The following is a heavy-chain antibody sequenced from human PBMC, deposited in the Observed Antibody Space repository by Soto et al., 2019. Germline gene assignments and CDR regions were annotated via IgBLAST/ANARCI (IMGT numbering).Heavy chain of an antibody. V-gene: IGHV4-39*01. CDR2: IYYSGST. J-gene: IGHJ4*02. D-gene: IGHD3-10*01. Sequence: QLQLQESGPGLVKPSETLSLTCTVSGGSISSSSYYWGWIRQPPGKGLEWIGSIYYSGSTYYNPSLKSRVTIYVDTSKNQFSLKLSSVTAADTAVYYCARRGKLLWFGELGGYFDYWGQGTLVTVSS. CDR3: ARRGKLLWFGELGGYFDY. CDR1: GGSISSSSYY.